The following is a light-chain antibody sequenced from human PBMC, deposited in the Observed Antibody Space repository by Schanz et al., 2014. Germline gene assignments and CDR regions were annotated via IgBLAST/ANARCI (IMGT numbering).Light chain of an antibody. CDR1: QSVNGRF. CDR2: NAS. Sequence: PGERATLSCRASQSVNGRFLAWYQQKPGQAPRLLIYNASKRATGIPDRFSGSGSGTDFTLSISRLEPEDFAVYYCQQFGSSPLTFGAGTKVEIK. J-gene: IGKJ4*01. V-gene: IGKV3-20*01. CDR3: QQFGSSPLT.